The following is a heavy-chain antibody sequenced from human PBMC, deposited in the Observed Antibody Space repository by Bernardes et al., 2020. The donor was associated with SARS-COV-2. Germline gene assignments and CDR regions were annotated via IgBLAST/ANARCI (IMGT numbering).Heavy chain of an antibody. CDR2: INLFGGT. J-gene: IGHJ6*02. CDR3: SGVLPAAPYYGMDV. CDR1: GGSFSRYY. V-gene: IGHV4-34*01. D-gene: IGHD2-2*01. Sequence: TLSLTCAVYGGSFSRYYWSWIRQSPGKGLEWIGEINLFGGTNYSPSLKSRVTISLNVSRKQFSLKLTSVTAADTAVYYCSGVLPAAPYYGMDVWGLGTTVIVSS.